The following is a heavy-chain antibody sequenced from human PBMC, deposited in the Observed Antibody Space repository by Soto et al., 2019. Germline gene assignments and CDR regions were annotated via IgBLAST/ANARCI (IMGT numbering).Heavy chain of an antibody. CDR3: ARATDTAMVDAFDI. J-gene: IGHJ3*02. D-gene: IGHD5-18*01. Sequence: ASVKVSCKASGYTFTGYYMHWVRQAPGQGLEWMGWINPNSGGTNYAQKFQGWVTMTRDTSISTAYMELSRLRSDDTAVYYCARATDTAMVDAFDIWGQGTMVTVSS. CDR2: INPNSGGT. CDR1: GYTFTGYY. V-gene: IGHV1-2*04.